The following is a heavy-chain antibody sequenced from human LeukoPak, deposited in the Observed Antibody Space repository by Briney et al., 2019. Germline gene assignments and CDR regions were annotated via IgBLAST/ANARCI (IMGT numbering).Heavy chain of an antibody. V-gene: IGHV4-38-2*02. Sequence: PSETLSLTCTVSGYSISSGYYWGWIRQPPGKGLEWIGSIYYSGSTYYNPSLKSRVTISVDTSKNQFSLKLSSVTAADTAVYYCARALYGSGFDYWGRGTLVTVSS. CDR3: ARALYGSGFDY. D-gene: IGHD3-10*01. CDR2: IYYSGST. CDR1: GYSISSGYY. J-gene: IGHJ4*02.